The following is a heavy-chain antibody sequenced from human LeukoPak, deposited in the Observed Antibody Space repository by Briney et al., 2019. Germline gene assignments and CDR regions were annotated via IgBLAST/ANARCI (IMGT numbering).Heavy chain of an antibody. Sequence: SETLSLTCTVSGGSISSYYWSWIRQPPGKGLEWIGYIYHSGSTNYNPSLKSRVTISVDTSKNQFSLKLSSVTAADTAVYYCARALVVPAAKFDPWGQGTLVTVSS. V-gene: IGHV4-59*01. CDR1: GGSISSYY. J-gene: IGHJ5*02. D-gene: IGHD2-2*01. CDR3: ARALVVPAAKFDP. CDR2: IYHSGST.